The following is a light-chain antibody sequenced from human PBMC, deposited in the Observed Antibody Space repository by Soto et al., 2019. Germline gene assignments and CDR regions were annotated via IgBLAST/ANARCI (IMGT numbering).Light chain of an antibody. CDR3: QQLNSYPIT. J-gene: IGKJ5*01. CDR2: AAS. Sequence: DIQMTQSPSTLSASVGDRVTITCRASQNINTWLSWHQQKPGKAPKLLIYAASTLQSGVPLRFSGSGSGTEFTLTISSLQPEDFATYYCQQLNSYPITFGQGTRLEI. V-gene: IGKV1-5*03. CDR1: QNINTW.